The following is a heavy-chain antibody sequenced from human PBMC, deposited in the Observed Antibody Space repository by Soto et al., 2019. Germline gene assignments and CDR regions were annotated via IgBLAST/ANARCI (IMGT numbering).Heavy chain of an antibody. CDR3: ARDLDYAFDY. J-gene: IGHJ4*02. CDR2: IGGISSTI. Sequence: GGSLRLSCSASGFTFSAYSMNWVRQAPGKGLEWVSYIGGISSTITYADSVKGRFTISRDNAKNSLFLQMNSLRAEDTAVYYCARDLDYAFDYWGQGALVTVSS. CDR1: GFTFSAYS. D-gene: IGHD4-17*01. V-gene: IGHV3-48*01.